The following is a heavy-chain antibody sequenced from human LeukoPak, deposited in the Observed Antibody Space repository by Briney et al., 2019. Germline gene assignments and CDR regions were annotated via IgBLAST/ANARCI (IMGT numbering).Heavy chain of an antibody. CDR3: ARGVGQLVFYYYYYMDV. CDR1: GYTFTSYG. Sequence: ASVKVSCKASGYTFTSYGISWVRQAPGQGLEWMGWISAYNGNTNYAQKLQGRVTMTTDTSTSTAYMEPRSLRSDDTAVYYCARGVGQLVFYYYYYMDVWGKGTTVTVSS. J-gene: IGHJ6*03. V-gene: IGHV1-18*01. D-gene: IGHD6-13*01. CDR2: ISAYNGNT.